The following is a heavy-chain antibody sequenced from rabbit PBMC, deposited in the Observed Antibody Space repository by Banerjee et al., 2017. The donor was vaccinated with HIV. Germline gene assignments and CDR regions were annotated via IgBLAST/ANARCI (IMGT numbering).Heavy chain of an antibody. CDR1: GFTLSSYW. J-gene: IGHJ6*01. CDR2: IHTGSGST. CDR3: ARDLAGVIGWNFGL. Sequence: QEQLVESGGGLVPPEGSLTLTSKASGFTLSSYWMCWVRQAPGKGLEWIGYIHTGSGSTYYASWAKGRFTISKTSSTTVTLQMTSLTAADTATYFCARDLAGVIGWNFGLWGPGTLV. V-gene: IGHV1S45*01. D-gene: IGHD4-1*01.